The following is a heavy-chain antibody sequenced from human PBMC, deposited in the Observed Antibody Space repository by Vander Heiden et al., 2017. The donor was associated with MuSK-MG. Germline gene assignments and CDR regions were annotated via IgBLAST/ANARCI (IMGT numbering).Heavy chain of an antibody. D-gene: IGHD3-10*01. CDR3: ARDRWFSTTWSYFYYGVDV. V-gene: IGHV3-30*03. J-gene: IGHJ6*02. CDR1: GFTFSSHG. CDR2: ISYDGRKN. Sequence: QVQLVESGGGVVQPGKSLRLSCAASGFTFSSHGMHWVRQAPGKGLEWVAVISYDGRKNYYADSVKGRFSISRDNSKNTLFLQMNTLRDDDSAIYYCARDRWFSTTWSYFYYGVDVGGQGTTVTVSS.